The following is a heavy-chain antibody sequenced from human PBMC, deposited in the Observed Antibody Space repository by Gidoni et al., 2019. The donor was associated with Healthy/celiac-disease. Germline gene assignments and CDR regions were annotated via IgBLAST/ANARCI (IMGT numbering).Heavy chain of an antibody. CDR3: ARLQYCSGGSCYSQYYYGMDV. D-gene: IGHD2-15*01. J-gene: IGHJ6*02. CDR2: IWYDGSNK. Sequence: QVQLVESGGGVVQPGRSLRLSCAASGFHFSSYGVHWVRQAPGKGLEWVAVIWYDGSNKYYADSVKGRFTISRDNSKNTLYLQMNSLRAEDTAVYYCARLQYCSGGSCYSQYYYGMDVWGQGTTVTVSS. CDR1: GFHFSSYG. V-gene: IGHV3-33*01.